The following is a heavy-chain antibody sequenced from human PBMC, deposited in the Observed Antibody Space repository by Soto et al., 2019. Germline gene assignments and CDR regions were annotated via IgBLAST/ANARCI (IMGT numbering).Heavy chain of an antibody. J-gene: IGHJ6*02. CDR1: GGSINSGDYY. D-gene: IGHD3-10*01. Sequence: SETLSLTCTVSGGSINSGDYYWTWVRQPPGKGLEWIGNIFHSGSTYYTPSLQSRVTISLDTSKNHFSLKLSSVTPADTAVYYCARDRYYGSGTYYHFYSGMDVWGQGTPVTVSS. CDR3: ARDRYYGSGTYYHFYSGMDV. CDR2: IFHSGST. V-gene: IGHV4-30-4*01.